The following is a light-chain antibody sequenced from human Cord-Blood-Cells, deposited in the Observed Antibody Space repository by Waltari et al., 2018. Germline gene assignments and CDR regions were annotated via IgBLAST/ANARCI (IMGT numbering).Light chain of an antibody. Sequence: DIQMTQSPSSLSASVGDRVTITCRASQSISSYLNWYQQKPGKAPKLLFYAASSLQSGVPSRFSGRGSGTDFTLTISRLQTEDFATYYCQQSYSTLRTFGQGTKVEIK. CDR3: QQSYSTLRT. CDR2: AAS. CDR1: QSISSY. J-gene: IGKJ1*01. V-gene: IGKV1-39*01.